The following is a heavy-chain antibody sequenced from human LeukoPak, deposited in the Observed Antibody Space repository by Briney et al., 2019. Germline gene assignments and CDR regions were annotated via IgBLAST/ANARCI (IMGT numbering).Heavy chain of an antibody. D-gene: IGHD2-15*01. CDR2: ISSSSSYI. V-gene: IGHV3-21*01. Sequence: PGGSLRLSCAASGFTFSSYSMNWVRQAPGKGLEWVSSISSSSSYIYYADSVKGRFTISRDNAKNSLYLQMNSLRAEDTAVYYCAGIEVGYCSGGSCDGGYYWGQGTLVTVSS. CDR3: AGIEVGYCSGGSCDGGYY. CDR1: GFTFSSYS. J-gene: IGHJ4*02.